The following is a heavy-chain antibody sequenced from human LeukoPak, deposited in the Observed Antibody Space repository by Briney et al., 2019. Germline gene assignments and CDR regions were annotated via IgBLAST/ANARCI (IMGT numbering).Heavy chain of an antibody. D-gene: IGHD3-16*01. CDR1: GFTFDDYA. J-gene: IGHJ5*02. Sequence: GGSLRLSCATSGFTFDDYAMHWVRQPPGKGLEWVSGISWNSGNIGYADSVKGRFTISRDNAKNSLYLQMNSLRGEDTAVYYCARAKLVRYWFDPWGQGTLVTVSS. V-gene: IGHV3-9*01. CDR2: ISWNSGNI. CDR3: ARAKLVRYWFDP.